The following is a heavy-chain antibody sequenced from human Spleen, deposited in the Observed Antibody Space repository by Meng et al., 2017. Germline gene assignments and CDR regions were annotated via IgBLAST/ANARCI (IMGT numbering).Heavy chain of an antibody. CDR2: ISYDGSNK. D-gene: IGHD3-10*01. CDR1: GFTFSSYG. V-gene: IGHV3-33*05. CDR3: ARGQITMVRGVISN. J-gene: IGHJ4*02. Sequence: GESLKISCAASGFTFSSYGMHWVRQAPGKGLEWVAVISYDGSNKYYAESVKGRFTISRDNSKNTLDLQMNSLRAEDTAVYYCARGQITMVRGVISNWGQGTLVTVSS.